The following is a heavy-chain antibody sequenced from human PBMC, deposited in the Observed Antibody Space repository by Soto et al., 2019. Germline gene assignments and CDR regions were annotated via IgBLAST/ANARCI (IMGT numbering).Heavy chain of an antibody. D-gene: IGHD2-15*01. V-gene: IGHV1-8*01. CDR3: ARGLSCSGGSCYSGWFDP. CDR1: GYTFTSYD. J-gene: IGHJ5*02. Sequence: PRASVKVSCKASGYTFTSYDINWVRQATGQGLEWMGWMNPNSGNTGYAQKFQGRVTMTRNTSISTAYMELSSLRSEDTAVYYCARGLSCSGGSCYSGWFDPWGQGTLVTVSS. CDR2: MNPNSGNT.